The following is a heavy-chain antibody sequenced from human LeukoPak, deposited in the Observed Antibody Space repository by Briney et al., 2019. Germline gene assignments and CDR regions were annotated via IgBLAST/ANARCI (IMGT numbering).Heavy chain of an antibody. CDR3: AGVNPFYYDILTGYPYYFDY. V-gene: IGHV1-46*01. D-gene: IGHD3-9*01. CDR2: INPSGGST. CDR1: GYTFTSYY. J-gene: IGHJ4*02. Sequence: ASVKVSCKASGYTFTSYYMHWVRQAPGQGLEWMGIINPSGGSTSYAQKFQGRVTITADESTSTAYMELSSLRSEDTAVYYCAGVNPFYYDILTGYPYYFDYWGQGTLVTVSS.